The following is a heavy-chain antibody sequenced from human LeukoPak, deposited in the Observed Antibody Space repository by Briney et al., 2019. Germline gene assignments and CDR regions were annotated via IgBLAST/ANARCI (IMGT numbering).Heavy chain of an antibody. CDR1: GGSISSGGYY. J-gene: IGHJ6*02. Sequence: PSETLSLTCTVSGGSISSGGYYWSWIRQHPGKGLEWIGYIYYSGSTYYNPSLKSRVTISVDTSKNQFSLKLSSVTAADTAVYYCARCGVGGYGLLPDYYYYGMDVWGQGTTVTVSS. CDR3: ARCGVGGYGLLPDYYYYGMDV. D-gene: IGHD5-12*01. V-gene: IGHV4-31*03. CDR2: IYYSGST.